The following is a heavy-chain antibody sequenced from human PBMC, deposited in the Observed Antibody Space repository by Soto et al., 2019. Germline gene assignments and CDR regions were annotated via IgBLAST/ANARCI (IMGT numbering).Heavy chain of an antibody. CDR2: IYPGDSDT. Sequence: GESLKISCKGSGYSFTSYWIGWVRQMPGKGLEWMGIIYPGDSDTRYSPSFQGQVTISADTSISTAYLQWSSLKASDTAMYYCARQGFAYYDSSGYYYNDYWGQGTLVTVSS. CDR3: ARQGFAYYDSSGYYYNDY. D-gene: IGHD3-22*01. CDR1: GYSFTSYW. J-gene: IGHJ4*02. V-gene: IGHV5-51*01.